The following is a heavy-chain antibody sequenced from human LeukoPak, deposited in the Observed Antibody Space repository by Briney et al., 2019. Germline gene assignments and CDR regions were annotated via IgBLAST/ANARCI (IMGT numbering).Heavy chain of an antibody. D-gene: IGHD1-26*01. V-gene: IGHV4-59*01. CDR1: GGSISSYY. CDR3: ARAAGREGFDY. Sequence: SETLSLTCTVSGGSISSYYWSWIRQPPGKGLEWIGYIYYSGSTNYNPSLKSRVTISVDTSKNQFSLKLSSVTAADTAVYYCARAAGREGFDYWGQGTLVTVSS. CDR2: IYYSGST. J-gene: IGHJ4*02.